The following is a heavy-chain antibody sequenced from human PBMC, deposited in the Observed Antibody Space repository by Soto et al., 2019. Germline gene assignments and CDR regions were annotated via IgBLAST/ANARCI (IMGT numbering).Heavy chain of an antibody. D-gene: IGHD4-17*01. CDR1: GYTFTSYG. V-gene: IGHV1-18*01. J-gene: IGHJ4*02. CDR2: INAYNGNK. CDR3: ARFGTTDSDH. Sequence: GASVKVSCKASGYTFTSYGIRWVRQAPGQGLEWMGWINAYNGNKKYAQKFQGRVTMTRDTSASTANMDLSSLTSDDTAVYYCARFGTTDSDHWGQGTLVTVSS.